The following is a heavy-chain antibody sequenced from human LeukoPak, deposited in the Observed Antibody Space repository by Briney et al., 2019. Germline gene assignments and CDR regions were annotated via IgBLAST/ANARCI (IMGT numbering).Heavy chain of an antibody. CDR1: GFTFSSYG. CDR3: ARDCSGGSCYDHDAFDI. J-gene: IGHJ3*02. Sequence: GRSLRLSCAASGFTFSSYGMHWVRQAPGKGLEWVAVIWYDGSNKYYADSVKGRFTISRGNSKNTLYLQMNSLRAEDTAVYYCARDCSGGSCYDHDAFDIWGQGTMVTVSS. V-gene: IGHV3-33*01. D-gene: IGHD2-15*01. CDR2: IWYDGSNK.